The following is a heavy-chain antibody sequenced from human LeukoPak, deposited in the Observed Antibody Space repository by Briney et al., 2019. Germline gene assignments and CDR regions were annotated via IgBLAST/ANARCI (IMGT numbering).Heavy chain of an antibody. D-gene: IGHD4-17*01. V-gene: IGHV1-2*02. Sequence: GASVKVSCKASGYTSTGYYMHWVRQAPGQGLEWMGWINPNIGGTNYAQKFQGRVTMTRDTSISTAYMELSRLRSDDTAVYYCATSVTTRYYYYGMDVWGQGTTVTVSS. CDR1: GYTSTGYY. CDR3: ATSVTTRYYYYGMDV. J-gene: IGHJ6*02. CDR2: INPNIGGT.